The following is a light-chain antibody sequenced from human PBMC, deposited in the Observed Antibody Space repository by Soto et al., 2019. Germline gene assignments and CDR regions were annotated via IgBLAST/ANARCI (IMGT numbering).Light chain of an antibody. J-gene: IGLJ1*01. Sequence: QSALTQPRSVSGSLGQSVTISCTGTSSDVGTYNYVSWYQQVPGKAPKVMIYDVSERPSGVPDRFSGSKSGNTASLTISGLQAEDEADYYCCTYAGTPRYVLGTGTNVTVL. CDR1: SSDVGTYNY. CDR2: DVS. V-gene: IGLV2-11*01. CDR3: CTYAGTPRYV.